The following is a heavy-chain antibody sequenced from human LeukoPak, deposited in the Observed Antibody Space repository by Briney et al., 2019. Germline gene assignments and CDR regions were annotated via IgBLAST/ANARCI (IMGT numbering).Heavy chain of an antibody. Sequence: PGGSLRLSCAASGFTFSSYSMNWVRQAPGKGLEWVSSISSSSSYIYYADSVKGRFTISRDNAKNSLYLQMNSLRAEDTAVYYCAKDPRPPRYCSSTSCLRPYYFDYWGQGTLVTVSS. CDR2: ISSSSSYI. D-gene: IGHD2-2*01. CDR3: AKDPRPPRYCSSTSCLRPYYFDY. V-gene: IGHV3-21*01. CDR1: GFTFSSYS. J-gene: IGHJ4*02.